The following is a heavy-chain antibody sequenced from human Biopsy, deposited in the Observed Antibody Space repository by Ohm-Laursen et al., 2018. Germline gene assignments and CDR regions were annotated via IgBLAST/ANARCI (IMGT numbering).Heavy chain of an antibody. J-gene: IGHJ5*02. CDR1: GLTFSSSW. Sequence: GSLRLSCSASGLTFSSSWMHWVRQAPGKGLEWVSRFNSDGTDTTYADSVKGRFTVSKENGKNSLYLHMNSLRAEDTAVYYCASEVVPAGIGGHWLDPWGQGTLVTVSS. CDR2: FNSDGTDT. V-gene: IGHV3-74*01. CDR3: ASEVVPAGIGGHWLDP. D-gene: IGHD2-2*01.